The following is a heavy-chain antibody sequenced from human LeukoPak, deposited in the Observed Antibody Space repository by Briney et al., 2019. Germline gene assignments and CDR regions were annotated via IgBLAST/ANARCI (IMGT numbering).Heavy chain of an antibody. J-gene: IGHJ4*02. D-gene: IGHD6-19*01. CDR1: GFTVSSNY. CDR2: IYSGGST. CDR3: ARDSGIAVAAD. Sequence: GGSLRLSCAASGFTVSSNYMSWVRQAPGKGLEWVSVIYSGGSTYYAGSVEGRFTISRHNSKNTLYLQMNSLRAEDTAVYYCARDSGIAVAADWGQGTLVTVSS. V-gene: IGHV3-53*04.